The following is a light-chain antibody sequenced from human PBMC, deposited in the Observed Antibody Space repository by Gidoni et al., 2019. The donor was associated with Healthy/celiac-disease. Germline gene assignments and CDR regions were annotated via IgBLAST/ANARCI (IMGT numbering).Light chain of an antibody. J-gene: IGLJ1*01. Sequence: QSVLTQPPSVSAAPGQQVTISCSGSSSNIGNNYVSWYQQLPGKAPKLLIYDNNKRPSGIPDRFSGSKSGTSATLGITGLQTGDEADYYCGTWDSSLSAYVFGTGTKVTVL. CDR1: SSNIGNNY. CDR2: DNN. V-gene: IGLV1-51*01. CDR3: GTWDSSLSAYV.